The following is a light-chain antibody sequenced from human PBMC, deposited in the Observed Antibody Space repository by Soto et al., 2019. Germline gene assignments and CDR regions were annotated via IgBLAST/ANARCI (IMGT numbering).Light chain of an antibody. CDR1: SSNIGAGYD. V-gene: IGLV1-40*01. Sequence: QSAITQPPSVSGAPGQRVTIPCTGSSSNIGAGYDVHWYQQLPGTAPKLLIYGNSNRPSGVPDRFSGSKSGTSASLAITGLQAEDEADYYCQSYDSSLSGSVFGGRTKVTVL. J-gene: IGLJ2*01. CDR3: QSYDSSLSGSV. CDR2: GNS.